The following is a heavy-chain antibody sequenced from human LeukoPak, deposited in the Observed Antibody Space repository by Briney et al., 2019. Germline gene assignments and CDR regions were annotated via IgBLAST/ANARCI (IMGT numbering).Heavy chain of an antibody. Sequence: GGSLTLSCEGTRFTFSKHEMNWVRQAPGRGLEWVSYISSNGNTIYYADSVKGRFTISRDNGRNSLYLQMNSLRAEDTAVYYCVSSSPSGPFDWSPQYFNYYMDVWGKGTTVTVS. CDR1: RFTFSKHE. CDR3: VSSSPSGPFDWSPQYFNYYMDV. CDR2: ISSNGNTI. V-gene: IGHV3-48*03. J-gene: IGHJ6*03. D-gene: IGHD3-9*01.